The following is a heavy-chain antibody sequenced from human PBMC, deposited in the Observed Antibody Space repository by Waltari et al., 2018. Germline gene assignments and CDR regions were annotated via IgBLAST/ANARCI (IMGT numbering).Heavy chain of an antibody. D-gene: IGHD3-10*01. CDR1: GGSISSSSYY. CDR2: IDYSGGT. J-gene: IGHJ4*02. V-gene: IGHV4-39*07. Sequence: QLQLQESGPGLVKPSETLSLTCTVSGGSISSSSYYWGWIRQPPGKGLEWIGSIDYSGGTYYNPSLKSRVTISVDTSKNQFSLKLSSVTAADTAVYYCARYSGRGWEPFDYWGQGTLVTVSS. CDR3: ARYSGRGWEPFDY.